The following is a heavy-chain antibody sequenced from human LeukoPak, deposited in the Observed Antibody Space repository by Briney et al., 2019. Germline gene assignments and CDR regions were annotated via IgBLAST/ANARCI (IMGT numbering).Heavy chain of an antibody. V-gene: IGHV3-23*01. CDR3: AKGRITMVRGVIITQEFDY. CDR2: ISGSGGST. D-gene: IGHD3-10*01. J-gene: IGHJ4*02. CDR1: GFTFSSYA. Sequence: GGSLRLSCAASGFTFSSYAMSWVRQAPGKGLEWVSAISGSGGSTYYADSVRGRFTISRDNSKNTLYLQMNSLRAEDTAVYYCAKGRITMVRGVIITQEFDYWGQGTLVTVSS.